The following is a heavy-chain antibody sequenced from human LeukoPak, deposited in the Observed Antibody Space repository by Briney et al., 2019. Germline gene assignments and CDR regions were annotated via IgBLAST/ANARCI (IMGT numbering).Heavy chain of an antibody. CDR1: GFTFSSYA. Sequence: GGSLRLSCAASGFTFSSYAMSWVRQAPGKGLEWVSAISGSGGSTYYADSVKGRFTISRDNSKNTLYLQMNSLRAEDTAGYYCAKDRVTYYDFWSGYQPRYNWFDPWGQGTLVTVSS. CDR2: ISGSGGST. V-gene: IGHV3-23*01. CDR3: AKDRVTYYDFWSGYQPRYNWFDP. J-gene: IGHJ5*02. D-gene: IGHD3-3*01.